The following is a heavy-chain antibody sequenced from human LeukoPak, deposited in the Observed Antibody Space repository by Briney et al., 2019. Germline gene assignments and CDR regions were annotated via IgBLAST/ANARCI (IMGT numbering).Heavy chain of an antibody. CDR3: AKDLPEPHYYDSSGDPGAFDI. V-gene: IGHV3-21*04. CDR2: ISSSSSYI. D-gene: IGHD3-22*01. CDR1: GFTFSSYS. Sequence: GGSLRLSCAASGFTFSSYSMNWVRQAPGKGLEWVSSISSSSSYIYYADSVKGRFTISRDNAKNSLYLQMNSLRAEDTALYYCAKDLPEPHYYDSSGDPGAFDIWGQGTMVTVSS. J-gene: IGHJ3*02.